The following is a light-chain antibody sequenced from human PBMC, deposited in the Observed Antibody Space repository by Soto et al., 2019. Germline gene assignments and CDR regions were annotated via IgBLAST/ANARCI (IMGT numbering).Light chain of an antibody. J-gene: IGLJ2*01. CDR1: SSNIGAGYN. V-gene: IGLV1-40*01. CDR3: QSYDSSLRVV. CDR2: GNN. Sequence: QSVLTQPPSVSGAPGQRVTISCTGSSSNIGAGYNVHWYQQLPGTAPKLLVYGNNNRPSGVPDRFSGSKSGTSASLAITKLQAEDEADYYCQSYDSSLRVVFGGGTKLTVL.